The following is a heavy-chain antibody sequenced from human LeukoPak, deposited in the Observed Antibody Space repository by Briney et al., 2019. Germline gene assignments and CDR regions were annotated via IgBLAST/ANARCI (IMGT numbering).Heavy chain of an antibody. D-gene: IGHD2-2*01. CDR2: INHSGST. J-gene: IGHJ4*02. Sequence: SETLSLTCAVYGGSFSGYYWSWIRQPPGKGLEWIGEINHSGSTNYNPSLKSRVTISVATSKNQFSLKLSSVTAADTAVYYCARGGVVVPAAHFDYWGQGTLVTVSS. V-gene: IGHV4-34*01. CDR1: GGSFSGYY. CDR3: ARGGVVVPAAHFDY.